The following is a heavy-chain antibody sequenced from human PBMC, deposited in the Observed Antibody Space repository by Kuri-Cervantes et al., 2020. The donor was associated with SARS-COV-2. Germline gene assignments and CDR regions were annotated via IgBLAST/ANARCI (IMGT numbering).Heavy chain of an antibody. Sequence: SETLSLTCTVSGGSISSYYWSWIRQPPGKGLEWIGYIYYSGSTNYNPSLKSRVTIPVDTYKNQSSLKLRSVTATDTAVYYCARLWFRESPDAFDIWGQGKMVTVSS. CDR2: IYYSGST. CDR3: ARLWFRESPDAFDI. V-gene: IGHV4-59*01. CDR1: GGSISSYY. D-gene: IGHD3-10*01. J-gene: IGHJ3*02.